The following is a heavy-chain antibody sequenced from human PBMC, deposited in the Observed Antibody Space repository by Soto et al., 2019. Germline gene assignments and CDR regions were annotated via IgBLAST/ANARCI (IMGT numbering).Heavy chain of an antibody. Sequence: ASVKGSCKASGYTFTDYVVTWVRQAPGQGLEWMGWINPFNGNTKSAHKYKDRVTMTTDTSTTTAYMELTTLTSDDTAVYYCARSVLIFGDPRKHDHWGQGTLVTVSS. CDR2: INPFNGNT. J-gene: IGHJ4*02. V-gene: IGHV1-18*01. D-gene: IGHD3-10*01. CDR1: GYTFTDYV. CDR3: ARSVLIFGDPRKHDH.